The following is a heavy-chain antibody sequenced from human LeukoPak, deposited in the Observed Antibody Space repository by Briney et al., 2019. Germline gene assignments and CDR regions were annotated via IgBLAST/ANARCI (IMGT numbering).Heavy chain of an antibody. V-gene: IGHV3-23*01. CDR1: GFTFSSYG. CDR2: ISGSGSGDST. D-gene: IGHD3-3*02. Sequence: GGSLRLSCAASGFTFSSYGMSWVRQAPGKGLEWVSAISGSGSGDSTYYADSVKGRFTISRDNSKNTLYLQMNSLRAEDTAVYYCAKIRAPAYDFWGQGTMVTVSS. CDR3: AKIRAPAYDF. J-gene: IGHJ3*01.